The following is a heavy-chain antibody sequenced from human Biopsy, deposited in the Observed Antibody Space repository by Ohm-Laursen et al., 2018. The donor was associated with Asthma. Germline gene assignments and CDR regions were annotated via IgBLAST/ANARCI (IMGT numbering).Heavy chain of an antibody. CDR2: ISSSGSTI. J-gene: IGHJ4*02. CDR3: AREGVNYYDSSGYLEY. Sequence: SLRLSCAASGFTFSDYYMSWIRQAPGKGLEWVSYISSSGSTIYYADSAKGRFTISRDNAKNSLYLQMNSLRAEDTAVYHCAREGVNYYDSSGYLEYWGQGTLVTVSS. V-gene: IGHV3-11*01. D-gene: IGHD3-22*01. CDR1: GFTFSDYY.